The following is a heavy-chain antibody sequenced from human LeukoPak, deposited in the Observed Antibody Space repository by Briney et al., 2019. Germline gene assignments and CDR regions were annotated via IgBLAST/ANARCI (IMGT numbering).Heavy chain of an antibody. D-gene: IGHD3-10*02. CDR3: AELGITMIGGV. CDR1: GGFFSDYY. J-gene: IGHJ6*04. V-gene: IGHV4-34*01. Sequence: PSETLSLTCAVYGGFFSDYYWSWIRQPPWKGVQWIGEINHSGSTNYKPSLKSRLTISLDTSKNQLSLKMRCVTAADTAVYYCAELGITMIGGVWGKGTTVTISS. CDR2: INHSGST.